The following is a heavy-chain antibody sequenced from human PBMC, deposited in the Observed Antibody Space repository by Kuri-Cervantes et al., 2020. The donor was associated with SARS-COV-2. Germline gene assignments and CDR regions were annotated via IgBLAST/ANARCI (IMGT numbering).Heavy chain of an antibody. CDR3: AREPSDYDILTGPRWPYYMDV. D-gene: IGHD3-9*01. Sequence: SVKVSCKASGYTFTGYYMHWVRQAPGQGLEWMGWIIPIFGTANYAQKFQGRVTITADESTSTAYMELSSLRSEDTAVYYCAREPSDYDILTGPRWPYYMDVWGKGTTVTVSS. V-gene: IGHV1-69*13. J-gene: IGHJ6*03. CDR2: IIPIFGTA. CDR1: GYTFTGYY.